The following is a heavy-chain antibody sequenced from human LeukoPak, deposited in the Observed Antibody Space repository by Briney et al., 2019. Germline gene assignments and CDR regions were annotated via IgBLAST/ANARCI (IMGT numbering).Heavy chain of an antibody. D-gene: IGHD1-7*01. V-gene: IGHV3-66*01. Sequence: GGSLRLSCAASGFTVSSNYMSWVRQAPGKGLEWVSVIYSGGSTYYADSVKGRFTISRDNSKNTLYLQMYGLRAEDTAVYYCARDRNWNYLGLFDYWGQGTLVTVSS. CDR2: IYSGGST. J-gene: IGHJ4*02. CDR3: ARDRNWNYLGLFDY. CDR1: GFTVSSNY.